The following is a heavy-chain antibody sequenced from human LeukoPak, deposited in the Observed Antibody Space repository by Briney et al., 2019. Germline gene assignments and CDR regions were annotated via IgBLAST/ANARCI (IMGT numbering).Heavy chain of an antibody. CDR2: IGNSGGST. D-gene: IGHD1-14*01. Sequence: GGSLRLSCAASGFTFSNYAMSWLRQAPGKGLEWVSTIGNSGGSTYYADSVKGRFTIARDDPENTLFLQMDSLRAEDTAVYYCAKATGYLLWGQGTLVTVSS. J-gene: IGHJ4*02. CDR3: AKATGYLL. CDR1: GFTFSNYA. V-gene: IGHV3-23*01.